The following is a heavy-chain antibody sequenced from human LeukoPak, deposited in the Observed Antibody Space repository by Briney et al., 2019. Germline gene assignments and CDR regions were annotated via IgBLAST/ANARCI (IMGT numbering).Heavy chain of an antibody. CDR2: VYYSGGT. D-gene: IGHD1-26*01. Sequence: PSETLSLTCTVSGGSISSSSYNWGWIRRPPGKALEWIGSVYYSGGTYYNPSLKSRVTISVDTSKNQFSLNLNSVTAADTAVYYCAGRHSGSYYGKYWFDPWGQGTLVTVSS. CDR1: GGSISSSSYN. CDR3: AGRHSGSYYGKYWFDP. J-gene: IGHJ5*02. V-gene: IGHV4-39*01.